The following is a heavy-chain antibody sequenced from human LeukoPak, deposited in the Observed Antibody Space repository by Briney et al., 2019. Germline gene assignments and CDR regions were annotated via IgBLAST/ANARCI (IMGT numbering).Heavy chain of an antibody. Sequence: KSSETLCLSCAVYGGSFSGYYWSWIRQPPGKGLEWIGEINHSGSTNYNPSPKSRVTISVGTSKNQFSLKLNSVTAADTAAYFCARVGCTGGSCYRSRGAFDIWGQRTMVTVSS. D-gene: IGHD2-15*01. J-gene: IGHJ3*02. CDR2: INHSGST. V-gene: IGHV4-34*01. CDR1: GGSFSGYY. CDR3: ARVGCTGGSCYRSRGAFDI.